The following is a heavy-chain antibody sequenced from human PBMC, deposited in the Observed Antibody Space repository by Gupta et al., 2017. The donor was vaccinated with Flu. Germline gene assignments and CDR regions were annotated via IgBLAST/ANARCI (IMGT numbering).Heavy chain of an antibody. V-gene: IGHV3-7*01. D-gene: IGHD3-10*01. CDR1: GFTFRSYW. CDR3: ARNRGWQQFDY. CDR2: IAADDSVK. J-gene: IGHJ4*02. Sequence: EEQLVESGGGLVQPGGSLRLSCVVSGFTFRSYWMDWVRQAPGRGLGWVANIAADDSVKNYADSVKGRFTISRDDAKNSLYLQMNSLRAEDTAVYYCARNRGWQQFDYWGQGALVTVSS.